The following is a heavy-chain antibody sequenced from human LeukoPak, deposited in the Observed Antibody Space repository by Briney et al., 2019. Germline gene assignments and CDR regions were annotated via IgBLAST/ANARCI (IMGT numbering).Heavy chain of an antibody. CDR2: ISSSSSYI. Sequence: GGSLRLSCAASGFTFSSYSMKWVRQAPGKGLEWVSFISSSSSYIYYADSVKGRFTISRDNAKNSLYLQMNSLRAEDTALYYCARVGIYGDYGRYFDYWGQGTLVTVSS. CDR3: ARVGIYGDYGRYFDY. J-gene: IGHJ4*02. V-gene: IGHV3-21*04. D-gene: IGHD4-17*01. CDR1: GFTFSSYS.